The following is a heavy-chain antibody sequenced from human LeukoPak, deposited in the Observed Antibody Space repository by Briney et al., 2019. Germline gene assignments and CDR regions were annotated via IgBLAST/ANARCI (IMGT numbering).Heavy chain of an antibody. CDR2: IYSGGST. CDR1: GFTVSSNY. D-gene: IGHD3-10*01. Sequence: GGSLRLSCAASGFTVSSNYMSWVRQAPGKGLEWVSVIYSGGSTYYSDSVKGRFTISRDNSKNTLYLQMNSLRAEDTAVYYCARDQFGDYFVYWGQGTLVTVSS. J-gene: IGHJ4*02. CDR3: ARDQFGDYFVY. V-gene: IGHV3-66*02.